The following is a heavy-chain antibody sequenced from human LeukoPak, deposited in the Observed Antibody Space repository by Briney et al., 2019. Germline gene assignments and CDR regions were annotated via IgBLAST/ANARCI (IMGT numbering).Heavy chain of an antibody. Sequence: GGSLRLSCAASGFTFSDHYMDWVRQAPGKGLEWVANIKQDGTEKYYVGSVKGRFTISRDNAKNSLYLQMNSLRADDTAVYYCARDGAPFDFWGQGTLVTVSS. CDR1: GFTFSDHY. CDR3: ARDGAPFDF. D-gene: IGHD3-16*01. J-gene: IGHJ4*02. V-gene: IGHV3-7*04. CDR2: IKQDGTEK.